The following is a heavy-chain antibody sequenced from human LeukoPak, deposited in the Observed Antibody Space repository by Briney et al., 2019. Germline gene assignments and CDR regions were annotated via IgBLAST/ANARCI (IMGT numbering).Heavy chain of an antibody. D-gene: IGHD1-26*01. CDR3: ARGGSI. V-gene: IGHV3-7*01. Sequence: PGGSLRLSCAASGFTFSSYWMSWVRQAPGKGLEWVANMNQDGSEKYYVDSVRGRFTLSRDNAKNSLYLQMSSLRVEDTAVYYCARGGSIGGQGTLVTVSS. J-gene: IGHJ4*02. CDR2: MNQDGSEK. CDR1: GFTFSSYW.